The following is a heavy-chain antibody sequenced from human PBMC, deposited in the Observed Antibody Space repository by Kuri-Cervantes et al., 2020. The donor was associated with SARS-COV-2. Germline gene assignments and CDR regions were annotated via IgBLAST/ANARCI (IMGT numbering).Heavy chain of an antibody. Sequence: ARSLRLSCTVSGGSISSSSYYWGWVRQPPGKGLEWFGSIYYSGSTYYNPSLKSRVTISVDTSKNQLSLKLSSVTAADTAVYYCAGALTVPSDCSSTSCPPGYFDLWGRGTLVTVSS. J-gene: IGHJ2*01. CDR2: IYYSGST. D-gene: IGHD2-2*01. V-gene: IGHV4-39*07. CDR3: AGALTVPSDCSSTSCPPGYFDL. CDR1: GGSISSSSYY.